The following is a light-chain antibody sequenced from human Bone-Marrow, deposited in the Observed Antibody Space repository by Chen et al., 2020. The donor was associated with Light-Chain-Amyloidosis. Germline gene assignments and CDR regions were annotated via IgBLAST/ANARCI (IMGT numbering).Light chain of an antibody. V-gene: IGLV3-21*02. CDR3: QVWDRSSDRPV. Sequence: SYVLTQPSSVSVAPGQTATIACGGNNIGSTSVHWYQQTPGQAPLLVGYDDSDRPSGIPERLSGSNAGNTATLTISRVEAGDEADYYYQVWDRSSDRPVFGGGTKLTVL. CDR2: DDS. CDR1: NIGSTS. J-gene: IGLJ3*02.